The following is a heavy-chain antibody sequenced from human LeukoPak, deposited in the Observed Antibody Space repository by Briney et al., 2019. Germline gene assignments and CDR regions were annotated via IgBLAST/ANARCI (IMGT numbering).Heavy chain of an antibody. J-gene: IGHJ4*02. Sequence: PSETLSLTCAVYGGSFSGYYWSWIRQPPGKGLEWIGEINHSGSTNYNPSLKSRVTISVDTSKNQFSLKLSSVTAADTAVYYCARTIREYYYGSGYDYWGQGTLVTVSS. CDR3: ARTIREYYYGSGYDY. D-gene: IGHD3-10*01. CDR1: GGSFSGYY. V-gene: IGHV4-34*01. CDR2: INHSGST.